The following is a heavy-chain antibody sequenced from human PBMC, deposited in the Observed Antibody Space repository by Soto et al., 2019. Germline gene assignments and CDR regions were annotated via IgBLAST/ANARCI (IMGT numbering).Heavy chain of an antibody. CDR1: GGSIRSGGYY. CDR3: ARTRYCSTTSCYGDFDY. D-gene: IGHD2-2*01. Sequence: QVQLQESGPGLVKPSQTLSLTCTVSGGSIRSGGYYWSWIRQHPGKGLEWIGYIYYSGSTYYNPSLKSRVTISVDTSKNQFSLRLSSVTAADTAVYYCARTRYCSTTSCYGDFDYWGQGTLVTVSS. V-gene: IGHV4-31*03. CDR2: IYYSGST. J-gene: IGHJ4*02.